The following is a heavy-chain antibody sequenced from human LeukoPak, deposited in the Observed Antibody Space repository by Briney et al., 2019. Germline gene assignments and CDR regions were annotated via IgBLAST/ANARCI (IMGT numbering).Heavy chain of an antibody. D-gene: IGHD2-15*01. CDR3: AKFHAGYCSGGSCYSVDY. V-gene: IGHV3-30*02. J-gene: IGHJ4*02. CDR2: IRYDGSNK. Sequence: PGRSLRLSCAASGFTFSSYGMHWVRQAPGKGLEWVAFIRYDGSNKYYADSVKGRFTISRDNSKNTLYLQMNSLRAEDTAVYYCAKFHAGYCSGGSCYSVDYWGQGTLVTVSS. CDR1: GFTFSSYG.